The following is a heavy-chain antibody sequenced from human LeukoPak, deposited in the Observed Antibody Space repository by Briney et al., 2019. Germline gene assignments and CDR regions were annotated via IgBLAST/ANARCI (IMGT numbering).Heavy chain of an antibody. CDR1: GFTFSSYA. D-gene: IGHD5-18*01. CDR3: AKGPDPRVDTAMGYYFDY. CDR2: ISGSGGST. J-gene: IGHJ4*02. Sequence: GGSLRLSCAASGFTFSSYAMSWVRQAPGKGLEWVSAISGSGGSTYYADSVKGRFTISRDNSKNTLYLQMNSLRAEDTAVYYRAKGPDPRVDTAMGYYFDYWGQGTLVTVSS. V-gene: IGHV3-23*01.